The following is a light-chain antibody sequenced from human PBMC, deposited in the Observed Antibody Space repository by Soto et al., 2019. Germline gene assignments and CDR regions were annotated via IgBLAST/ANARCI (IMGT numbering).Light chain of an antibody. Sequence: EVVMTQSPASLSVSPGERATLSCRASQSVTTNLAWYQQKPGQAPRLLIYGTSNRAAGVPARYSGSRSGTDFTLTISSLEPEDFAVYYCQQRSNWPPSFGQGTRLEIK. CDR1: QSVTTN. J-gene: IGKJ5*01. V-gene: IGKV3-11*01. CDR2: GTS. CDR3: QQRSNWPPS.